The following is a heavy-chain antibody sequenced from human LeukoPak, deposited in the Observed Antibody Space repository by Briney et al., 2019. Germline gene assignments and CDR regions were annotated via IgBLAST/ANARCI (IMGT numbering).Heavy chain of an antibody. CDR2: ISYDGSNK. V-gene: IGHV3-30*18. D-gene: IGHD6-13*01. Sequence: PGGPLGLSCAASGFTFSSYGMHWVRQAPGKGLEWVAVISYDGSNKYYADSVKGRFTISRDNSKNTLYLQMNSLRAEDTAVYYCAKDGLAAALDYWGQGTLVTVSS. J-gene: IGHJ4*02. CDR3: AKDGLAAALDY. CDR1: GFTFSSYG.